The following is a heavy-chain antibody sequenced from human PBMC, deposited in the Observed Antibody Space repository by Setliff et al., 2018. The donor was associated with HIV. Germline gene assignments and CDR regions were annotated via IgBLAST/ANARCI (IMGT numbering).Heavy chain of an antibody. CDR3: ARADCTSTSCFFGLGGGFFDS. Sequence: KTSETLSLTCYVTDDPISSYYWSWVRQPAGKGLEWIGRLYVSGDTNYNPSLKSRVTMSLDTSKKHFSLKLKSVTAADTAVYYCARADCTSTSCFFGLGGGFFDSWGRGALVTVSS. V-gene: IGHV4-4*07. CDR1: DDPISSYY. J-gene: IGHJ4*02. CDR2: LYVSGDT. D-gene: IGHD2-2*01.